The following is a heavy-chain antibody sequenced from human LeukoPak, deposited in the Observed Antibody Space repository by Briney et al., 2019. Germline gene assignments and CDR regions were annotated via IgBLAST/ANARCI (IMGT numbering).Heavy chain of an antibody. J-gene: IGHJ4*02. Sequence: ASVKVSCKASGYTFTSYDSNWVRQATGQGLEWMGWMNPNSGNTGYAQKFQGRVTMTRNTSISTAYMELSSLRSEDTAVYYCARGTELRYFDWLRDPGVFDYWGQGTLVTVSS. V-gene: IGHV1-8*01. D-gene: IGHD3-9*01. CDR1: GYTFTSYD. CDR3: ARGTELRYFDWLRDPGVFDY. CDR2: MNPNSGNT.